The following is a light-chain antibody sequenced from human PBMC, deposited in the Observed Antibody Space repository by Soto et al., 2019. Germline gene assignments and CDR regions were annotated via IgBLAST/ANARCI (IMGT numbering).Light chain of an antibody. Sequence: DIQMTQSPSTLSASVGDRVTITCRASQRISGWLAWYQQKPGKAPKLLMHDASSLESGVPSRFSGSGSGTEFTLTISSLQPDDFASYYCQQYNRYPYTFGQGTKLEIK. CDR3: QQYNRYPYT. CDR1: QRISGW. J-gene: IGKJ2*01. V-gene: IGKV1-5*01. CDR2: DAS.